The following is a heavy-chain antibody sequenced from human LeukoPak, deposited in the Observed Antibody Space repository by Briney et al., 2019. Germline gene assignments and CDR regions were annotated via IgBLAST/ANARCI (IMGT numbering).Heavy chain of an antibody. CDR2: ISGSGGST. D-gene: IGHD1-26*01. J-gene: IGHJ4*02. V-gene: IGHV3-23*01. Sequence: PGGSLRLSCAASGFTFSSYAMSWVRQAPGKGLEWVSAISGSGGSTYYADPVKGRFTISRDNSKNTLYLQMNSLRAEDTAVYYCAKVVGGSYLLGLLDYWGQGTLVTVSS. CDR3: AKVVGGSYLLGLLDY. CDR1: GFTFSSYA.